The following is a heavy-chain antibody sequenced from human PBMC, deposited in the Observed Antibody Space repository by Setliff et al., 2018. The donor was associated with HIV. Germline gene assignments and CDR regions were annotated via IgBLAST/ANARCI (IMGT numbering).Heavy chain of an antibody. CDR1: AFTFSSYG. CDR2: IRYDDTYK. Sequence: PGESLRLSCAASAFTFSSYGMHWVRQAPGKGLEWVAFIRYDDTYKFYADSVKGRFTISRDNSKNTLYLQMNSLRVVDTAVYFCAKNLYRSPWSPLDYWGQGALVTVSS. V-gene: IGHV3-30*02. D-gene: IGHD6-19*01. CDR3: AKNLYRSPWSPLDY. J-gene: IGHJ4*02.